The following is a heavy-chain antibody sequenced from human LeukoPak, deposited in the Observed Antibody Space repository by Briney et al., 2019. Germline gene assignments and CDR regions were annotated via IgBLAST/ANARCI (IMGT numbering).Heavy chain of an antibody. CDR2: FDPEDGET. CDR1: GYTLTELS. D-gene: IGHD1-14*01. V-gene: IGHV1-24*01. CDR3: ATETLLHRNLDY. J-gene: IGHJ4*02. Sequence: ASVKVSCKVSGYTLTELSMHWVRQAPGKGLEWMGGFDPEDGETIYAQKFQGRVTMTEDTSTDTAYMELSSLRSEDTAVYYCATETLLHRNLDYWGQGTLVTVSS.